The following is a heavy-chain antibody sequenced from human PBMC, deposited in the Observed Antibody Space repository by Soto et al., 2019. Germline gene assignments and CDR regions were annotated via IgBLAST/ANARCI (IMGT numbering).Heavy chain of an antibody. CDR3: ASRGGYDLSGYYYYYMDV. J-gene: IGHJ6*03. V-gene: IGHV4-34*01. CDR1: GGSFSGYY. CDR2: INHSGST. Sequence: SETLSVTCAVYGGSFSGYYWSWSRQPPRKGLEWIGEINHSGSTNYNPSLKSRVTISVDTSKNQFSLKLSSVTAADTAVYYCASRGGYDLSGYYYYYMDVWGKGTTVTVSS. D-gene: IGHD5-12*01.